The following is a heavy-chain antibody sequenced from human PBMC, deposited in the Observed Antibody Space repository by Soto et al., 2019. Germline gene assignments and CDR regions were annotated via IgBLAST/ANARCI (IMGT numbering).Heavy chain of an antibody. CDR3: ARQDREYCSSTSCYYYYGRDV. D-gene: IGHD2-2*01. V-gene: IGHV5-51*01. Sequence: GESLKISCKGSGYSFTSYWIGWVRQMPGKGLEWMGIIYPGDSDTRYSPSFQGQVTISADKSISTAYLQWSSLKASDTAMYYCARQDREYCSSTSCYYYYGRDVWGQGTTVTVSS. CDR1: GYSFTSYW. CDR2: IYPGDSDT. J-gene: IGHJ6*02.